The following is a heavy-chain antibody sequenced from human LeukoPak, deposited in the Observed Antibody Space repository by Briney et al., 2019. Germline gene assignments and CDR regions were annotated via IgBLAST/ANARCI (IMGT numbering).Heavy chain of an antibody. V-gene: IGHV4-39*02. D-gene: IGHD6-19*01. Sequence: SETLSLTCTVSGGSISSSSYYWGWIRHPPGKGLEWMGSIYYSGSTYYNPSLKGRVTISVDTPKNQFSLKLSSVTAADTAVYYCARDSSGWTLEWFDPWGQGTLVTVSS. CDR1: GGSISSSSYY. CDR3: ARDSSGWTLEWFDP. J-gene: IGHJ5*02. CDR2: IYYSGST.